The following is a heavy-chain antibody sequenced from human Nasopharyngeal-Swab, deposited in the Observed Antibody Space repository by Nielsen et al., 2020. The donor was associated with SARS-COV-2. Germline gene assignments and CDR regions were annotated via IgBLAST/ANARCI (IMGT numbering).Heavy chain of an antibody. D-gene: IGHD5-18*01. Sequence: GESLKISCAASGFTFSHYNMAWVRQVPGKGLEWVSFINSGTDYISYADSVKGRFTISRDNAKNSLYLQMDSLRGEDTAVYYCARGETAMVAYDHWGQGTLVTVSS. V-gene: IGHV3-21*01. CDR2: INSGTDYI. CDR1: GFTFSHYN. CDR3: ARGETAMVAYDH. J-gene: IGHJ4*02.